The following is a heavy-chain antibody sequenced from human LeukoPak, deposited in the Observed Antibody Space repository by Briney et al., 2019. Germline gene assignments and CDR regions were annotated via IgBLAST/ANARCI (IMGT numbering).Heavy chain of an antibody. J-gene: IGHJ5*02. D-gene: IGHD6-13*01. CDR1: VYIFTTYA. CDR2: INAGNGNT. CDR3: ARDIDRVFNWFDP. V-gene: IGHV1-3*01. Sequence: GASVKVSCKASVYIFTTYAMHWVRQAPGQRLEWMGWINAGNGNTKYSQKFQGRVTITRDTSASTVYMELSSLTSEDTAVYYCARDIDRVFNWFDPWGQGTLVTVSS.